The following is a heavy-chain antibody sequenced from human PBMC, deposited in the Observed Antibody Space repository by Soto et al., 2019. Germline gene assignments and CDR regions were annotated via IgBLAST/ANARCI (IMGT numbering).Heavy chain of an antibody. V-gene: IGHV4-39*01. Sequence: QLQLQESGPGLVRPSETLSLTCVVSGASIRSSSYSWGWIRQPPGKGLEWIGRMSYGGGSYNNPTLNSRVTISGDTSMNHISLKMRSVTAAETAVYYCARHRRARVRGALYHYYGMDVWGQGTPVTVSS. CDR1: GASIRSSSYS. CDR2: MSYGGGS. J-gene: IGHJ6*02. CDR3: ARHRRARVRGALYHYYGMDV. D-gene: IGHD3-10*01.